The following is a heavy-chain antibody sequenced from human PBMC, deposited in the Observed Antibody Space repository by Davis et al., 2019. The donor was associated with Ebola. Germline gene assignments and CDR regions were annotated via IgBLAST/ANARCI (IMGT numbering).Heavy chain of an antibody. J-gene: IGHJ5*02. CDR3: ARDFRSRSNWFDP. D-gene: IGHD5/OR15-5a*01. V-gene: IGHV1-18*01. CDR2: ISAYNGNT. Sequence: ASVKVSCKASGYTFTSYGISWVRQAPGQGLEWMGWISAYNGNTRYAQKFQGRVTMTTDTSTSTAFMELRSLKSDDTAVYYCARDFRSRSNWFDPWGQGTLVIVSS. CDR1: GYTFTSYG.